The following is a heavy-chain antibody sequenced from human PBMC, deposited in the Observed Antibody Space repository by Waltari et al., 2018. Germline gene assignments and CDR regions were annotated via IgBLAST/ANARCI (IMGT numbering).Heavy chain of an antibody. J-gene: IGHJ4*02. D-gene: IGHD6-6*01. Sequence: EVQLVESGGGLVQPGRSLRLSCAASGFSFDDYAMPRVRQAPGKGLEWVSGISWKSGSTAYADSVEGRFTISRDNAKNPLYLQMHSLRPEDTALYYCVKDRGLYSSSSGLDYWGQGTLVTVSS. CDR3: VKDRGLYSSSSGLDY. CDR2: ISWKSGST. CDR1: GFSFDDYA. V-gene: IGHV3-9*01.